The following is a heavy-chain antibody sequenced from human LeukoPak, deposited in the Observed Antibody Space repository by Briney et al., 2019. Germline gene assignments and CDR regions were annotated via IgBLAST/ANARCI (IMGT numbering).Heavy chain of an antibody. J-gene: IGHJ4*02. D-gene: IGHD3-22*01. CDR1: GGSISSSTYY. CDR2: IYYSGIT. Sequence: SETLSLTCTVSGGSISSSTYYWGWIRQPPGKGLEWIGSIYYSGITYYNPSLKSRVTLSVDTSKNQFSLKLSSVTAADTAVYYCARRYYDSSGYYYEEVFDYWGQGTLVTVSS. CDR3: ARRYYDSSGYYYEEVFDY. V-gene: IGHV4-39*01.